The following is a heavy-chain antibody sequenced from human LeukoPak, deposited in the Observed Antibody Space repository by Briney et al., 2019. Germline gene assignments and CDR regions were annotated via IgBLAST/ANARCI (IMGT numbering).Heavy chain of an antibody. CDR1: GYSISSGYY. Sequence: ETLSLTCAVSGYSISSGYYWGWIRPPPGKGLEWVSAISGSGGSTYYADSVKGRFTISRDNSKNTLYLQMNSLRAEDTAVYYCARIVVVPAAIGPWGQGTLVTVSS. V-gene: IGHV3-23*01. CDR2: ISGSGGST. J-gene: IGHJ5*02. CDR3: ARIVVVPAAIGP. D-gene: IGHD2-2*01.